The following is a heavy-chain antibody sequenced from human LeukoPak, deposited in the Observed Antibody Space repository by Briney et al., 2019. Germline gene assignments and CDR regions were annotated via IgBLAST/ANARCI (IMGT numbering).Heavy chain of an antibody. V-gene: IGHV3-23*01. J-gene: IGHJ4*02. CDR3: ARGGPIAAAGKAFDY. CDR1: GFTFSSYA. CDR2: ISGSGGST. D-gene: IGHD6-13*01. Sequence: PGGSLRLSCAASGFTFSSYAMSWVRQAPGKGLEWVSAISGSGGSTYYADSVKGRFTISRDNSKNTLYLQMNSLRAGDTAVYYCARGGPIAAAGKAFDYWGQGTLVTVSS.